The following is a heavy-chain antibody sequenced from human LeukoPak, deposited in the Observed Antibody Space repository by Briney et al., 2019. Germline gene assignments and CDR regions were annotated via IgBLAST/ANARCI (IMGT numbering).Heavy chain of an antibody. Sequence: LRLSCAASGFTFSSYGMHWVRQHPGKGLEWIGYIYYSGSTYYNPSLKSRVTISVDTSKNQFSLKLSSVTAADTAVYYCARAGYSSGWYADNFDYWGQGTLVTVSS. D-gene: IGHD6-19*01. CDR2: IYYSGST. V-gene: IGHV4-31*02. J-gene: IGHJ4*02. CDR3: ARAGYSSGWYADNFDY. CDR1: GFTFSSYG.